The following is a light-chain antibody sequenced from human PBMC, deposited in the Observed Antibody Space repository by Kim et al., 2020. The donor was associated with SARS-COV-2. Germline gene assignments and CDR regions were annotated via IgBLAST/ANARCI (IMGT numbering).Light chain of an antibody. V-gene: IGLV1-40*01. CDR3: QSYDRTLSAPYV. CDR2: GND. Sequence: LQWAHQSPGSPPGPLIYGNDNRPSGVSDRFSGSKSGTSASLAITGLQAEDEADYYCQSYDRTLSAPYVFGSGTKVTVL. J-gene: IGLJ1*01.